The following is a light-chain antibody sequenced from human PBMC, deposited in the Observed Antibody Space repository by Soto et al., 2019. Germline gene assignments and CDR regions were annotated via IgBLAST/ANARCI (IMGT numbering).Light chain of an antibody. J-gene: IGKJ2*01. CDR1: QRVLYSSNNKNY. Sequence: DIVMTQSPDSLAVSLGERATINGKSSQRVLYSSNNKNYLAWYQQKPGQPPKLLIYWASTRECGVPDRISGSGSGTDFSITISSLQAEDVAVYYCQQYYSTPHTFGQGTKLEIK. CDR2: WAS. V-gene: IGKV4-1*01. CDR3: QQYYSTPHT.